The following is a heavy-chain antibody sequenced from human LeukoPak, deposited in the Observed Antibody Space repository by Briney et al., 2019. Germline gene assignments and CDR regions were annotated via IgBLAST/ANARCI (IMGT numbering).Heavy chain of an antibody. J-gene: IGHJ4*02. Sequence: PGGSLRLSCAASGFTFSSYAMSWVRQAPGKGLEWVSAIHGSTGSTYYADSVKGRFTVSRDNSKNMLYLQMNSLRAEDTAIYYCARGYDFWSGYSFDDWGQGTLVTVSS. CDR3: ARGYDFWSGYSFDD. V-gene: IGHV3-23*01. CDR1: GFTFSSYA. D-gene: IGHD3-3*01. CDR2: IHGSTGST.